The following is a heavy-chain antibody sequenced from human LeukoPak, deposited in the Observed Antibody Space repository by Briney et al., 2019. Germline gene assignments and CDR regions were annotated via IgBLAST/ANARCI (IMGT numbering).Heavy chain of an antibody. Sequence: GASVKVSCKVSGNTVSELSMHWVRQAPGKGLEWLGGFAPEYDKTIYAQKFQGRVSMTEDTSTNTAYMELNVLTSEDTAVYYCATEWDVWRNGTTVSVSS. J-gene: IGHJ6*04. CDR2: FAPEYDKT. CDR3: ATEWDV. CDR1: GNTVSELS. V-gene: IGHV1-24*01.